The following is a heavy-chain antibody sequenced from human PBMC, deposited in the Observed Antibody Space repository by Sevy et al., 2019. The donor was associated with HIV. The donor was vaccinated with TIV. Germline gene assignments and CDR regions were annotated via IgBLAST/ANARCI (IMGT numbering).Heavy chain of an antibody. Sequence: ASVKVSCKASGYSFSAHYIHWVRQAPGQGLEWMGWINPNSGVTNYVQKFQGRVTMTRDTSISTAYMEVSRLKSDDTAVYYCARVMSGQQLVLGYWGQGTLVTVSS. D-gene: IGHD6-13*01. CDR1: GYSFSAHY. V-gene: IGHV1-2*02. CDR2: INPNSGVT. J-gene: IGHJ4*02. CDR3: ARVMSGQQLVLGY.